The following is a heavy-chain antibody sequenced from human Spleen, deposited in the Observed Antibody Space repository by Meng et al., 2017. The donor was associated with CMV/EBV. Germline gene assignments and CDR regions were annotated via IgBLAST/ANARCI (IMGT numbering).Heavy chain of an antibody. Sequence: GGSLRLSCAASGFTFSDDWMTWVRQAPGKGLEWVASINRDGSKTFYVDSVKGRFTLSRDNAKNTLYLQMNSLRAEDTAVYYCAKVYRGYSYGYGAFDIWGQGTMVTVSS. CDR2: INRDGSKT. CDR1: GFTFSDDW. V-gene: IGHV3-7*01. CDR3: AKVYRGYSYGYGAFDI. J-gene: IGHJ3*02. D-gene: IGHD5-18*01.